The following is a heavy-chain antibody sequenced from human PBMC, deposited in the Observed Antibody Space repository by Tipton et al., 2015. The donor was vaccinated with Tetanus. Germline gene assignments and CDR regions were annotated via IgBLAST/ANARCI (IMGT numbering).Heavy chain of an antibody. CDR3: ARRSFTNYGLDV. J-gene: IGHJ6*02. CDR1: GFTSESHY. CDR2: INPDGRRT. V-gene: IGHV3-74*01. Sequence: SLRLSCAVSGFTSESHYMHWVRQTPGKGLVWISRINPDGRRTNYADSVKGRFTISRDHDKNTVYLQMNSLRAEDTAVYFCARRSFTNYGLDVWGQGTPVPVSS.